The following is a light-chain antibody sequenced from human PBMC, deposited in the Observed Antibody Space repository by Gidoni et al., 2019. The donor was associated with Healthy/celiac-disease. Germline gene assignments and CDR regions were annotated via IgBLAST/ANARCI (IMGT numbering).Light chain of an antibody. J-gene: IGKJ5*01. CDR3: QQYNSWPPIT. CDR1: QNINSD. CDR2: GAS. V-gene: IGKV3-15*01. Sequence: EIVITQSPATLSLSPGERVTLSCRASQNINSDLAWYQQKPGQAPRLLIYGASTRATGIPARYSGSGSGTDFTITIGSLQSEDFAVYYCQQYNSWPPITFGQGTRLEIK.